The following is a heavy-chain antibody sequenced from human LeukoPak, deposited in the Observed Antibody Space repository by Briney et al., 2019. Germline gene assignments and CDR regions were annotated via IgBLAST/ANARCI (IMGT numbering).Heavy chain of an antibody. Sequence: PGGSLRLSCAASGFTFSSYGMHWVRQAPGKGLEWVAVISYDGSNKYYADSVKGRFTISRDNSKNTLYPQMNSLRAEDTAVYYCAKEAGYCSGGSCYLGWGQGTLVTVSS. V-gene: IGHV3-30*18. J-gene: IGHJ4*02. CDR3: AKEAGYCSGGSCYLG. D-gene: IGHD2-15*01. CDR2: ISYDGSNK. CDR1: GFTFSSYG.